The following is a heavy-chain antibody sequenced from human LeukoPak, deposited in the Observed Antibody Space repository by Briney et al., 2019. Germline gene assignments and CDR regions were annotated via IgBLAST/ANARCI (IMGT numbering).Heavy chain of an antibody. CDR1: GFTFSSYA. J-gene: IGHJ4*02. Sequence: GGSLRLSCAASGFTFSSYAMSWVRQAPGKGLEWVSAISGSAGSTYYADSVKGRFTISRDDSKNTPYLQMNNLRAEDTAIYYCAKDARMGTGTPRYFFDYWGQGTLVTVSS. D-gene: IGHD1-1*01. CDR2: ISGSAGST. CDR3: AKDARMGTGTPRYFFDY. V-gene: IGHV3-23*01.